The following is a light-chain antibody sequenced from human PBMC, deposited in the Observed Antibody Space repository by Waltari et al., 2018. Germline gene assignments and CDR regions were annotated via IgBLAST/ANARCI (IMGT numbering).Light chain of an antibody. Sequence: QSVLTQPPSVSGAPGQRVTISCTGSSSNLGSGFDVHWYQQLPGTAPKLLIYGDANRPSGVPDRFSGSKSATSASLTITGLQAEDEADYYCQSYDSSSRVVFGGGTKLTVL. CDR2: GDA. J-gene: IGLJ2*01. CDR3: QSYDSSSRVV. V-gene: IGLV1-40*01. CDR1: SSNLGSGFD.